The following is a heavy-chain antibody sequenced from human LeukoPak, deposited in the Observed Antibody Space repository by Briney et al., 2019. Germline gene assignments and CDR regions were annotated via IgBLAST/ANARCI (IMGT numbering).Heavy chain of an antibody. D-gene: IGHD1-26*01. V-gene: IGHV3-23*01. CDR2: ISGSGGST. CDR1: GFTFSTSG. CDR3: ARDRVGGSYVFDI. Sequence: GGSLRLSCAASGFTFSTSGMSWVRQAPGKGLEWVSTISGSGGSTYYADSVKGRFTISRDNAKKSLYLQMNSLRAEDTAVYYCARDRVGGSYVFDIWGQGTMVTVSS. J-gene: IGHJ3*02.